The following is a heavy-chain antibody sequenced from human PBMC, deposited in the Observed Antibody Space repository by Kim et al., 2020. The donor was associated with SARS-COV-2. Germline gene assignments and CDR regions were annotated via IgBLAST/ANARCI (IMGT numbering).Heavy chain of an antibody. V-gene: IGHV5-51*01. CDR2: IYPGDSDT. J-gene: IGHJ4*02. CDR3: ARHAYSNTWYDY. CDR1: GYNFTTYW. D-gene: IGHD4-4*01. Sequence: GESLKISCQGSGYNFTTYWIGWVRQMPGKGLEWMGFIYPGDSDTRYSPSFQGQVTISADKSIRTAYLQWNSLKASDTAMYYCARHAYSNTWYDYWGQGTLVTVSS.